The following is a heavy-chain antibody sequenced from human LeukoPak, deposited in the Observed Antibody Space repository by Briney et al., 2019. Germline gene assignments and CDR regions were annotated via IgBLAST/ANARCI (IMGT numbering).Heavy chain of an antibody. CDR2: ISYDGSNK. V-gene: IGHV3-30*03. Sequence: GGSLRLSCAASGFTFSSYGMHWVRQAPGKGPEWVAVISYDGSNKYYADSVKGRFTISRDNSKNTLYLQKNSLKTEDTAVYYCARVRYDSSAYYLDYWGQGTLVTVSS. J-gene: IGHJ4*02. CDR1: GFTFSSYG. D-gene: IGHD3-22*01. CDR3: ARVRYDSSAYYLDY.